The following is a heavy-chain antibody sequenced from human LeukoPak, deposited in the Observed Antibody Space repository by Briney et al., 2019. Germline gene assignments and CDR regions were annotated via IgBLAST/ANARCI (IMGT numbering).Heavy chain of an antibody. CDR2: ISSSGSTI. D-gene: IGHD4-23*01. V-gene: IGHV3-11*04. CDR1: GFTVSSNY. J-gene: IGHJ4*02. Sequence: GGALRLSCAASGFTVSSNYMSWVRQAPGKGLEWVSYISSSGSTIYYADSVKGRFTISRDNAKNSLYLQMNSLRAEDTAVYYCARDYGGSSPFDYWGQGTLVTVSS. CDR3: ARDYGGSSPFDY.